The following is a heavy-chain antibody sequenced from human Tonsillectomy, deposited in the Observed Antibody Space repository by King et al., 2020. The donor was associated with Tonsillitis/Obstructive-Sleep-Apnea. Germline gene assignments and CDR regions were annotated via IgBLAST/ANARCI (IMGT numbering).Heavy chain of an antibody. CDR1: GFTVSSNY. D-gene: IGHD1-26*01. CDR3: ARGLVGATSLDVSLDY. Sequence: VQLVEPGGGLIQPGGSLRLSCAASGFTVSSNYMSWVRQAPGKGLEWVSVIYSGGSTYYADSVKGRFTISRDNSKNTLYLQMNSLRAEDTAVYYCARGLVGATSLDVSLDYWGQGTLVTVSS. CDR2: IYSGGST. V-gene: IGHV3-53*01. J-gene: IGHJ4*02.